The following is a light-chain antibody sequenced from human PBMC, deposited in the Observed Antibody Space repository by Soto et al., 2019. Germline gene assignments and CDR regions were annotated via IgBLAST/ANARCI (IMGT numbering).Light chain of an antibody. J-gene: IGLJ1*01. V-gene: IGLV2-14*01. CDR1: SSDVGGYEF. CDR2: EVS. CDR3: CSYSSTSTLV. Sequence: QSALTQPASVSGSPGQSITIACTGTSSDVGGYEFVSWYRHHPGKAPQLIIYEVSNRPSGVSNRFSGSKSGNTASLTISGLQAEDEAHYYCCSYSSTSTLVFGTGTKVTVL.